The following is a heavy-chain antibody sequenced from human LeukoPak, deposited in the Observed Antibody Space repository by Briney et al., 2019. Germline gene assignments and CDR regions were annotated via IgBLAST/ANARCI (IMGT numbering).Heavy chain of an antibody. D-gene: IGHD3-16*01. CDR3: AAGDTFDI. J-gene: IGHJ3*02. Sequence: PGGSLRLSGVGSRFSLSTYWMSWVRQAPGKGLEWVANIKQDGDVKQYVDSVKGRFTISRDNAKNSVYVQMNDLTVEDAAVYYCAAGDTFDIWGQGTLVTVSS. CDR1: RFSLSTYW. V-gene: IGHV3-7*01. CDR2: IKQDGDVK.